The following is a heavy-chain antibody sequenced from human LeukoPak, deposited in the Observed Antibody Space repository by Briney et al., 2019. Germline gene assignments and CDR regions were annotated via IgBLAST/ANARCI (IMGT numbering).Heavy chain of an antibody. D-gene: IGHD5-18*01. V-gene: IGHV4-59*08. CDR3: ARSHSYGYNWFDP. Sequence: SETLSLTCTVSGGSISSYYWSWIRQPPGKGLEWTGYIYYSGSTNYNPSLKSRVTISVDTSKNQFSLKLSSVTAADTAVYYCARSHSYGYNWFDPWGQGTLVTVSS. CDR2: IYYSGST. J-gene: IGHJ5*02. CDR1: GGSISSYY.